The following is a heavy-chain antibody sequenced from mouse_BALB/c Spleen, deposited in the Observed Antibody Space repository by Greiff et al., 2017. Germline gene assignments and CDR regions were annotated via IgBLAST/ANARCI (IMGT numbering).Heavy chain of an antibody. CDR2: ISYSGST. D-gene: IGHD1-1*01. J-gene: IGHJ2*01. Sequence: VQLKESGPGLVKPSQSLSLTCTVTGYSITSDYAWNWIRQFPGNKLEWMGYISYSGSTSYNPSLKSRISITRDTSKNQFFLQLNSVTTEDTATYYCAREIYYGSSYGFDYWGQGTTLTVSS. CDR3: AREIYYGSSYGFDY. V-gene: IGHV3-2*02. CDR1: GYSITSDYA.